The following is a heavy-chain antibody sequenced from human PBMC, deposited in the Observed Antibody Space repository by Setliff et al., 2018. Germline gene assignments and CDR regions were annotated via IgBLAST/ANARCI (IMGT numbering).Heavy chain of an antibody. CDR2: VNPGGLTS. J-gene: IGHJ4*02. CDR3: ARAGLAAAGRRGVFDH. Sequence: ASVKVSCKTSGYSFTSHYMHWVRQAPGQGLEWMGIVNPGGLTSSSTQKFEGRVTMTRDTSTSTVYMELNSPTSDDTAVYYCARAGLAAAGRRGVFDHWGQGTLVTVSS. CDR1: GYSFTSHY. D-gene: IGHD6-25*01. V-gene: IGHV1-46*01.